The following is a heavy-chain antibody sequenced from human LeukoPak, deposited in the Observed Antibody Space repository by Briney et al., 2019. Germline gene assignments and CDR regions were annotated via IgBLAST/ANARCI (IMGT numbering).Heavy chain of an antibody. CDR2: ISGSGGST. D-gene: IGHD6-13*01. V-gene: IGHV3-23*01. J-gene: IGHJ3*02. CDR1: GFTFSSYA. Sequence: GGSLRLSCAASGFTFSSYAMSWVCQAPGKGLEWVSAISGSGGSTYYADSVKGRFTISRDNSKNTLYLQMNSLRAEDTAVYYCAKDLGGAAAGNDAFDIWGQGTMVTVSS. CDR3: AKDLGGAAAGNDAFDI.